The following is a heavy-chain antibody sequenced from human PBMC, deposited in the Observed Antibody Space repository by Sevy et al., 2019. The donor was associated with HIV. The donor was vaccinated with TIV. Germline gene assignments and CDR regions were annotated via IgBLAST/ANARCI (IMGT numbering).Heavy chain of an antibody. CDR1: GFTFSSYD. CDR3: AKDMLVLRFLEWLPYFDY. J-gene: IGHJ4*02. V-gene: IGHV3-30*02. Sequence: GGSLRLSCAASGFTFSSYDMHWVRQAPGKGLEWVAFIRYDGSNKYYADSVKGRFTISRDNSKNTLYLQMNSLRAEDTAVYYCAKDMLVLRFLEWLPYFDYWGQGTLVTVSS. D-gene: IGHD3-3*01. CDR2: IRYDGSNK.